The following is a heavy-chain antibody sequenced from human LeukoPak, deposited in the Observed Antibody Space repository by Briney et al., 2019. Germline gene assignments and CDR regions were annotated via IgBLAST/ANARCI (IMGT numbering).Heavy chain of an antibody. CDR2: IIPIFGTA. Sequence: SVKVSCKASGGTFSSYAISWVRQAPGQGLEWMGGIIPIFGTASYALKFQGRVTITADESTSTAYMELSSLRSEDTAVYYCARAPGVLWGFFDYGGKGTLVTVSS. J-gene: IGHJ4*02. CDR1: GGTFSSYA. V-gene: IGHV1-69*01. CDR3: ARAPGVLWGFFDY. D-gene: IGHD3-16*01.